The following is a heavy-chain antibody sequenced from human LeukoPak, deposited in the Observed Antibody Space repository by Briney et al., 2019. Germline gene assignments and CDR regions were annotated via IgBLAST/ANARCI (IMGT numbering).Heavy chain of an antibody. J-gene: IGHJ6*02. CDR1: GGSISSYY. Sequence: PSETLSLTCTVSGGSISSYYWSWIRQPAGKGLGWIGRIYTSGSTNYNPSLKSRVTMSVDTSKNQFSLKLSSVTAADTAVYYCATRITGTAGRMDVWGQGTTVTVSS. CDR2: IYTSGST. V-gene: IGHV4-4*07. CDR3: ATRITGTAGRMDV. D-gene: IGHD1-20*01.